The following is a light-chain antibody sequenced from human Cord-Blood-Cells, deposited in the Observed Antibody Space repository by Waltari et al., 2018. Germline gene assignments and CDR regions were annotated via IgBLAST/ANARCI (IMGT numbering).Light chain of an antibody. J-gene: IGKJ3*01. V-gene: IGKV4-1*01. Sequence: DIVMTQSPDSLAVSLGERATINCKSSQSVLYSSNNKNYLAWYQQKPGQSPKLLIYWASTRESWVPDRFSGSGSGTDFTLTISSLQAEDVAVYYCQQYYSTPFFGPGTKVDIK. CDR2: WAS. CDR3: QQYYSTPF. CDR1: QSVLYSSNNKNY.